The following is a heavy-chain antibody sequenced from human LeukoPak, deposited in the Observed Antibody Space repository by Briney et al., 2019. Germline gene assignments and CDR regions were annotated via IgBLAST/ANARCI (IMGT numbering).Heavy chain of an antibody. CDR3: ARIIDFRSGPTSDV. D-gene: IGHD3-3*01. J-gene: IGHJ6*02. CDR2: IYHSGGGST. Sequence: PSETLSLTCTVSGRSISSGGHSWRWIRQPPGKGREWIGYIYHSGGGSTYYNPSLKSRVTISIDKPKNQFTLKLNAVTAAATAVYYCARIIDFRSGPTSDVWGEGTTVTVSS. V-gene: IGHV4-30-2*01. CDR1: GRSISSGGHS.